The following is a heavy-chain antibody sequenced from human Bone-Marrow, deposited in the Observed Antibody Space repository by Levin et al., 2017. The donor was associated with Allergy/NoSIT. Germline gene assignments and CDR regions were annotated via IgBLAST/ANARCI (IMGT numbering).Heavy chain of an antibody. J-gene: IGHJ4*02. Sequence: SETLSLTCMVSGDSINSGGYYWSWIRQHPGKGLEWIGYIYYSGSTDYNPSLKSRVTISLDTSKNQFSLKLTSVTAADTAVFYCARGVGYNYFYFDYWGQGTLVTVSS. CDR1: GDSINSGGYY. V-gene: IGHV4-31*03. D-gene: IGHD5-24*01. CDR2: IYYSGST. CDR3: ARGVGYNYFYFDY.